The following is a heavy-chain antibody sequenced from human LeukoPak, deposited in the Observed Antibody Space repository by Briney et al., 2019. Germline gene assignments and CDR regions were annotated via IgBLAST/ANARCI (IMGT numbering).Heavy chain of an antibody. D-gene: IGHD3-10*01. CDR2: ISAYNGNT. CDR3: ASDYYGSGSYYVNFDY. CDR1: GYTFTSYG. J-gene: IGHJ4*02. Sequence: GASVKVSCKASGYTFTSYGISWVRQAPGQGLEWMGWISAYNGNTNYAQKLQGRVTMTTDTSTSTAYMELRSLRSDDTAVYYCASDYYGSGSYYVNFDYWGQGTLVTVSS. V-gene: IGHV1-18*01.